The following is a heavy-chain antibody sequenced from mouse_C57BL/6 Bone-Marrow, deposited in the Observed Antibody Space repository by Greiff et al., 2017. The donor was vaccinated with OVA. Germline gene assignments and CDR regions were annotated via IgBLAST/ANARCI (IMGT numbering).Heavy chain of an antibody. CDR1: GFNIKDDY. V-gene: IGHV14-4*01. Sequence: EVQLKESGAELVRPGASVKLSCTASGFNIKDDYMHWVKQRPEQGLEWIGWIDPENGDTEYASKFQGKATITADTSSNTAYLQLSSLTSEDTAVYYCTPIYYYGRGYFDVWGTGTTVTVSS. CDR2: IDPENGDT. J-gene: IGHJ1*03. D-gene: IGHD1-1*01. CDR3: TPIYYYGRGYFDV.